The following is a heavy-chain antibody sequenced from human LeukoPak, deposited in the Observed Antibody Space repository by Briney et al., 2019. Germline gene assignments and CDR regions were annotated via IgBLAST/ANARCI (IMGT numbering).Heavy chain of an antibody. V-gene: IGHV3-49*04. CDR3: TRDTSGLLWFGEFDY. D-gene: IGHD3-10*01. CDR1: GFTFGDYA. Sequence: GGSLRLSCTASGFTFGDYAMSWVRQAPGKGLEWVGFIRSKAYGGTTEYAASVKGRFTISRDDSKSIAYLQMNNLKTEDTAVYYCTRDTSGLLWFGEFDYWGQGTLVTVSS. CDR2: IRSKAYGGTT. J-gene: IGHJ4*02.